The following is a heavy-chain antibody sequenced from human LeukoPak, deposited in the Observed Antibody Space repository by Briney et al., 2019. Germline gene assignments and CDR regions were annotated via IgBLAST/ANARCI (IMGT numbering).Heavy chain of an antibody. D-gene: IGHD6-19*01. CDR2: IYPGDPDT. CDR3: ARVGQSAQWLVRSGFDY. Sequence: GESLKISCKGSGYSFTSYWIGWVRQIPGKGLEWMGIIYPGDPDTRYSPSFQGQVTISADKSISTAYLQWSSLKASDTAMYYCARVGQSAQWLVRSGFDYWGQGTLVTVSS. CDR1: GYSFTSYW. J-gene: IGHJ4*02. V-gene: IGHV5-51*01.